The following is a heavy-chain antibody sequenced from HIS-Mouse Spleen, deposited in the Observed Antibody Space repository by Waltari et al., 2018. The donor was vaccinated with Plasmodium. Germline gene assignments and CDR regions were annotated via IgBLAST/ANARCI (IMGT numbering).Heavy chain of an antibody. CDR3: AKAQGVINFDY. CDR2: ISYDGSNK. CDR1: GFPFSSYG. D-gene: IGHD3-16*01. J-gene: IGHJ4*02. V-gene: IGHV3-30*18. Sequence: QVQLVESGGGVVQPGRSLRLCCAASGFPFSSYGMPWVRHAPGKGLEWVAVISYDGSNKYYADSVKGRFTISRDNSKNTLYLQMNSLRAEDTAVYYCAKAQGVINFDYWGQGTLVTVSS.